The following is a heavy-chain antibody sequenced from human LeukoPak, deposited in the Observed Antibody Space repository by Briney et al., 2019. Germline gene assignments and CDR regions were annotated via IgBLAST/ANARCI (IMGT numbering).Heavy chain of an antibody. V-gene: IGHV3-23*01. CDR2: ISGSGGST. J-gene: IGHJ4*02. Sequence: PGGSLRLSCAASGFTFSSYGMSWVRQAPGKGLEWVSAISGSGGSTYYADSVKGRFTISRDNSKNTLYLQMNSLRAEDTAVYYCAKANYGDYDFDYWGQGTLVTVSS. CDR1: GFTFSSYG. D-gene: IGHD4-17*01. CDR3: AKANYGDYDFDY.